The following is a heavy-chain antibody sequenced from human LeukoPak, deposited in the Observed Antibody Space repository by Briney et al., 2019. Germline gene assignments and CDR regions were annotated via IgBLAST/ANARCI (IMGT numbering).Heavy chain of an antibody. J-gene: IGHJ4*02. V-gene: IGHV1-8*02. CDR2: MNPNSGNT. CDR3: ARGLSHYDSSGYSNFDY. Sequence: ASVKVSCKASRYTFTTYELNWVRQATGHGLEWMGWMNPNSGNTGYAQKLQGRITITRNTSTSTAYMEPSSLRSEDTAVYYCARGLSHYDSSGYSNFDYWGQGTVVTVSS. D-gene: IGHD3-22*01. CDR1: RYTFTTYE.